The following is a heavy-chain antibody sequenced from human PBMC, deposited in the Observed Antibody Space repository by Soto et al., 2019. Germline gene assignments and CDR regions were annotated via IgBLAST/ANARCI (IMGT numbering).Heavy chain of an antibody. CDR2: INHSGST. CDR3: ARARKYYDILTGYSGISSNWFDP. D-gene: IGHD3-9*01. Sequence: PSETLSLTCAVYGGSFSGYYWSWIRQPPGKGLEWIGEINHSGSTNYNPSLKSRVTISVDTSKNQFSLKLSSVTAADTAVYYCARARKYYDILTGYSGISSNWFDPWGQGTLVTV. CDR1: GGSFSGYY. V-gene: IGHV4-34*01. J-gene: IGHJ5*02.